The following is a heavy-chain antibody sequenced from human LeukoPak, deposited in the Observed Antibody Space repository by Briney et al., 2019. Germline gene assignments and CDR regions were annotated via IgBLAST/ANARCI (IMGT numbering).Heavy chain of an antibody. V-gene: IGHV4-59*01. CDR3: ARESSSWYVVDY. Sequence: SETLSFTCTVSGGSISSYYWSWIRQPPGKGLEWIGYIYYSGSTNYNPSLKSRVTISVDTSKNQFSLKLSSVTAADTAVYYCARESSSWYVVDYWGQGTLVTVSS. J-gene: IGHJ4*02. CDR1: GGSISSYY. D-gene: IGHD6-13*01. CDR2: IYYSGST.